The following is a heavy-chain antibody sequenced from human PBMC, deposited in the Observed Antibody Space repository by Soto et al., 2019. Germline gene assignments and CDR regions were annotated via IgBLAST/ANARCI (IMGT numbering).Heavy chain of an antibody. CDR3: ARDKGHGYYSGSGSSLFDY. CDR2: IYYSGST. V-gene: IGHV4-31*03. D-gene: IGHD3-10*01. Sequence: QVQLQESGPGLVKPSQTLSLTCTVSGGSISSGGYYWSWIRQHPGKGLEWIGYIYYSGSTYYTPSLKSRVTLSVDTSKNQFSLKLSSVTAADTAVYYCARDKGHGYYSGSGSSLFDYWGQGTLVTVSS. CDR1: GGSISSGGYY. J-gene: IGHJ4*02.